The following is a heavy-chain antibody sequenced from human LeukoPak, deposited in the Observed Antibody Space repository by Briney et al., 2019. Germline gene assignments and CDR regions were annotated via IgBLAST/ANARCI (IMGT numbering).Heavy chain of an antibody. V-gene: IGHV3-23*01. J-gene: IGHJ3*02. CDR2: ISTSGGST. CDR1: GFTFSSYT. D-gene: IGHD6-19*01. Sequence: GGSLRLSCAASGFTFSSYTMSWVRQAPGKGLEWVSAISTSGGSTYYADSVKGRFTMSRDNSKNALHLQMNSLRAEDTAVYYCAKDRSGWRDAFDIWGQGTMVTVSS. CDR3: AKDRSGWRDAFDI.